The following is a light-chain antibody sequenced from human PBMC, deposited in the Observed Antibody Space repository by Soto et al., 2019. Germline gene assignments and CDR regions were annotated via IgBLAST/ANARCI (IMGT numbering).Light chain of an antibody. CDR2: KAS. CDR1: QSISSW. V-gene: IGKV1-5*03. J-gene: IGKJ1*01. CDR3: QQYNSYSRP. Sequence: IQMTQSPSTLSASLGDRVTITFRASQSISSWLAWYQQKPGKAPKLLIYKASSLESGVPSRFSGSGSGTEFTLTISSLQPDDFATYYCQQYNSYSRPFGQGTNVDTK.